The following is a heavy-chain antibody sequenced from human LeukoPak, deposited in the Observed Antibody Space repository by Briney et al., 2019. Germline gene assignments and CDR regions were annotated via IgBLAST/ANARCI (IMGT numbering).Heavy chain of an antibody. Sequence: GGSLRLSCAASGFTFSSYSMNWVRQAPGKGLEWVSSISSSSSYIYYADSVKGRFTISSDNAKNSLYLQMNSLRAEVTAVYYCARDMRHSGSYDAFDIWGQGTMVTVSS. CDR3: ARDMRHSGSYDAFDI. D-gene: IGHD1-26*01. J-gene: IGHJ3*02. V-gene: IGHV3-21*01. CDR2: ISSSSSYI. CDR1: GFTFSSYS.